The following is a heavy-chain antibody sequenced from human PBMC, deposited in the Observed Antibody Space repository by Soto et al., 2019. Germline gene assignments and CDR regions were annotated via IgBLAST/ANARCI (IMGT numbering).Heavy chain of an antibody. J-gene: IGHJ4*02. Sequence: XATLSLTCAVSGGSISDSLWWNWFRQPPGKGLEWIGEIYQSGSTHYSPSLKSRVTISIDKSNNLLSLRLTSVTAADTAVYYCVRGGGYDPFDSWGQGVLVTVTS. V-gene: IGHV4-4*02. CDR3: VRGGGYDPFDS. D-gene: IGHD5-12*01. CDR2: IYQSGST. CDR1: GGSISDSLW.